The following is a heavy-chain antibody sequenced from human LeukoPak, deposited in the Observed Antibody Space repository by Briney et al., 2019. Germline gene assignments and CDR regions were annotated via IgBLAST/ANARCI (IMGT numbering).Heavy chain of an antibody. CDR1: GGTFSSYA. Sequence: SVKVSCKASGGTFSSYAISWVRQAPGQGLEWMGGIIPIFGTANYAQKFQGRVTITTDESTSTAYMELSSLRSEDTAVYYCAGTYYYDSSGSYYYYMDVWGKGTTVTVSS. D-gene: IGHD3-22*01. CDR3: AGTYYYDSSGSYYYYMDV. J-gene: IGHJ6*03. CDR2: IIPIFGTA. V-gene: IGHV1-69*05.